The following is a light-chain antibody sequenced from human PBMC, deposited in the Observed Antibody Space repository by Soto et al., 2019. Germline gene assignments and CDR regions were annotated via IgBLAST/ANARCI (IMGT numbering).Light chain of an antibody. CDR3: QQYKSYPYT. CDR2: GAS. CDR1: QSVSSW. J-gene: IGKJ2*01. Sequence: DIQMTQSPSTLSASVGDRVTITCRASQSVSSWLAWYQQKPGKAPELLIYGASTLQSGVPSTFSGSGSGTEFTLTISSLQPDHFATYYCQQYKSYPYTFGQGTKLEI. V-gene: IGKV1-5*03.